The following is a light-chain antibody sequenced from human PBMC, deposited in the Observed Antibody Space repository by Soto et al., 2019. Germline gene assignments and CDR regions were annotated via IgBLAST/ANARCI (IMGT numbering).Light chain of an antibody. CDR2: GAS. CDR1: QSISDT. Sequence: ETVMTQSPATLSVSPGGRATLSCRASQSISDTLAWYQQKPGQAPRLLIHGASTRATGFPARFSGSGSGTDFTLTISXLQSEDFAVYYCQQYNNWPWTFGQGTKV. J-gene: IGKJ1*01. V-gene: IGKV3-15*01. CDR3: QQYNNWPWT.